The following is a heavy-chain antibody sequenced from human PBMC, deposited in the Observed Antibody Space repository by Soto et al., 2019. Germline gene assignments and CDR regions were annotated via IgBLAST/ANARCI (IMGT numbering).Heavy chain of an antibody. V-gene: IGHV1-18*01. CDR1: GYTFTSYG. Sequence: ASVKVSCKASGYTFTSYGISWVRQAPGQGLEWMGWISAYNGNTNYAQKLQGRVTMTTDTSTSTAYMELRSLRSDDTAVYYCAYLAPLYSSSWDDAFDIWGQGTMVTVSS. D-gene: IGHD6-13*01. J-gene: IGHJ3*02. CDR2: ISAYNGNT. CDR3: AYLAPLYSSSWDDAFDI.